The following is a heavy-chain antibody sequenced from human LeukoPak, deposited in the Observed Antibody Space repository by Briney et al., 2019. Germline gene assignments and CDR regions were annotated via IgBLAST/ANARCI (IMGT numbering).Heavy chain of an antibody. V-gene: IGHV1-18*01. CDR3: ARGFTYYYDSSGYPILGY. CDR1: GYSFTSYG. Sequence: ASVKVSCKASGYSFTSYGITWVRQAPGQGLEWMGWISAYNGNTNYAQKLQDRVTMTIDTPTSTAYMELRSLRSDDTAVYYCARGFTYYYDSSGYPILGYWGQGTLSPSPQ. CDR2: ISAYNGNT. J-gene: IGHJ4*02. D-gene: IGHD3-22*01.